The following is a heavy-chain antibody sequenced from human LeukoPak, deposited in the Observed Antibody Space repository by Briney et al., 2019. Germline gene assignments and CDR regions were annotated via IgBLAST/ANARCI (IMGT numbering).Heavy chain of an antibody. CDR3: ARNYGSGSYYP. D-gene: IGHD3-10*01. CDR1: GDSISNYY. J-gene: IGHJ5*02. CDR2: IYYSGST. Sequence: PSETLSLTCTVSGDSISNYYWSWIRQPPGKGLEWIGYIYYSGSTNYNPSLKSRVTISVDTSKNQFSLKLSSVTAADTAVYYCARNYGSGSYYPWGQGTLVTVSS. V-gene: IGHV4-59*01.